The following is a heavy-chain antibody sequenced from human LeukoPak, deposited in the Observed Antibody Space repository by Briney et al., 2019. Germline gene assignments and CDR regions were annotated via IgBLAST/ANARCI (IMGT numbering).Heavy chain of an antibody. CDR2: IYYSGST. Sequence: SETLSLTCTVSGGSISSSSYYWGWIRQPPGKGLEWIGSIYYSGSTYYNPSLKSRVTISVDTSKNQFSLKLSSVTAADTAVYYCARQWLVSRLFDYWGQGTLVTVSS. D-gene: IGHD6-19*01. V-gene: IGHV4-39*01. J-gene: IGHJ4*02. CDR1: GGSISSSSYY. CDR3: ARQWLVSRLFDY.